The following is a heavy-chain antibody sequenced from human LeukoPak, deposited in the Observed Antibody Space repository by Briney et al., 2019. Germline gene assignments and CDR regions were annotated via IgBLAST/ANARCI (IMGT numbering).Heavy chain of an antibody. J-gene: IGHJ4*02. V-gene: IGHV4-59*01. CDR1: GDSISSSY. D-gene: IGHD1-26*01. Sequence: SETLSLTCTVSGDSISSSYWTWIRQPAGKGLEWIGYIDNSGSTIYNPYLESRVTMSRDTSKNQFSLKLTSVTAADTALYYCARGGGDFDFWGQGILVTVSS. CDR3: ARGGGDFDF. CDR2: IDNSGST.